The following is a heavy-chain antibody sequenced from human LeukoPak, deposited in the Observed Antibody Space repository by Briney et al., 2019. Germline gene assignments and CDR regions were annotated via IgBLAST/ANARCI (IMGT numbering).Heavy chain of an antibody. CDR2: VSAYNGNT. CDR3: ARDTTYYDSSGYYFGFDP. Sequence: ASVKVSCKASGYTFTSYGISWVRQAPGQGLEWMGWVSAYNGNTNYAQKLQGRVTMTTDTSTSTAYMELRSLRSDDPAVYYCARDTTYYDSSGYYFGFDPWGQGTLVTVSS. CDR1: GYTFTSYG. J-gene: IGHJ5*02. D-gene: IGHD3-22*01. V-gene: IGHV1-18*01.